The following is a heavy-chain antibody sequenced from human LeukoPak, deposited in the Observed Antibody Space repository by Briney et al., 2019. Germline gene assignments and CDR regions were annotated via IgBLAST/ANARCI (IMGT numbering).Heavy chain of an antibody. D-gene: IGHD3-3*01. CDR3: ARDYETIDGYFDY. V-gene: IGHV3-23*01. J-gene: IGHJ4*02. Sequence: GALRLSCAASGFTFSSFGMSWVRQAPGKGLEWVSAISGSGGSTYSADSVKGRFTISRDNSKNTLYLQMNSLRAEDTAVYYCARDYETIDGYFDYWGQGTLVTVSS. CDR2: ISGSGGST. CDR1: GFTFSSFG.